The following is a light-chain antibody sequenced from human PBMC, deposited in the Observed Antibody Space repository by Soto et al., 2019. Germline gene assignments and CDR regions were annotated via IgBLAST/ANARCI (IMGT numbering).Light chain of an antibody. CDR1: QSFRSSY. CDR2: GAS. CDR3: QQYGSSPLT. V-gene: IGKV3-20*01. Sequence: EIVLTQSPGTLSLSPGERATLSCRASQSFRSSYLAWYQQKPGQAPRLLIYGASSRATGIPDRFSGSGSGTDFTLTISRLEPKDFAVYYCQQYGSSPLTFGGGTKVEIK. J-gene: IGKJ4*01.